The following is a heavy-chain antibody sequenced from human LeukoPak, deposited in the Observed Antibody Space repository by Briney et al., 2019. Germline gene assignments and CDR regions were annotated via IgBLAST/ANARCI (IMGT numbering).Heavy chain of an antibody. CDR3: AKRLAYSGSYFLDY. CDR2: ISGSGGST. V-gene: IGHV3-23*01. J-gene: IGHJ4*02. Sequence: GGSLRLSCAASGFTFSSYEMNWVRQAPGKGLEWVSAISGSGGSTYYADSVKGRFTISRDNSKNTLYLQMNSLRAEDTAVYYCAKRLAYSGSYFLDYWGQGTLVTVSS. D-gene: IGHD3-10*01. CDR1: GFTFSSYE.